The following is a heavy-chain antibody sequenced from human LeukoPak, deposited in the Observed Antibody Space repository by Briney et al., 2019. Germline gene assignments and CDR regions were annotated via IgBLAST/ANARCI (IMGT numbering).Heavy chain of an antibody. J-gene: IGHJ6*03. V-gene: IGHV1-8*01. CDR1: GYTFTSYD. CDR2: MNPNSGNT. D-gene: IGHD1-26*01. CDR3: ARGRVGASPWAYYYYMDV. Sequence: ASVKVSCKASGYTFTSYDINWVRQATGQGLEWMGWMNPNSGNTGYAQKFQGRVTMTRNTSISTAYMELSSLRSEDTAVYYCARGRVGASPWAYYYYMDVWGKGTTVTVSS.